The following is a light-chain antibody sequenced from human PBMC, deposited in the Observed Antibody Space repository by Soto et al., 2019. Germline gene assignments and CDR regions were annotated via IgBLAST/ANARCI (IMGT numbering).Light chain of an antibody. CDR3: QQAYSTPWT. CDR1: QSISTY. CDR2: ATS. J-gene: IGKJ1*01. Sequence: DIQMTQSPSSLSASVGDRVTITCRASQSISTYLHWYQQKPGTAPKLLIHATSNLQSGVPSRFSGSGSGTDFTLTINSLQPEDFATYYCQQAYSTPWTFGQGTKVEIK. V-gene: IGKV1-39*01.